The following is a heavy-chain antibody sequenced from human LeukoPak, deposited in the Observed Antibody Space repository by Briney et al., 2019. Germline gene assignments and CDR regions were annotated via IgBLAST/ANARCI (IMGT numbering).Heavy chain of an antibody. Sequence: PGGSLRLSCEASGFTFDDYGMHWVRQAPGKGLEWVSSISWNSASVGYVDSAKGRFTISRDNAKKTLYLQMNSLRAEDTALYYCAKDCGYSSSWYDYWGQGTLVTVSS. CDR1: GFTFDDYG. D-gene: IGHD6-13*01. CDR3: AKDCGYSSSWYDY. CDR2: ISWNSASV. V-gene: IGHV3-9*01. J-gene: IGHJ4*02.